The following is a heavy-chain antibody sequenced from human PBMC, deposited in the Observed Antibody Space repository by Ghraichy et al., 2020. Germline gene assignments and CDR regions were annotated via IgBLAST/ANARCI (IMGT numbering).Heavy chain of an antibody. V-gene: IGHV3-7*01. Sequence: GGSLRLSCAASGFAFTSYWMHWLRQAPGRGLEWVANIKHDGGEKLYVDSLKGRFTISRDNARNSVYLQMNSLRVEDTAIYYCARSLVSRPEGGFWGQGTPVTVSS. CDR1: GFAFTSYW. CDR3: ARSLVSRPEGGF. CDR2: IKHDGGEK. J-gene: IGHJ4*02.